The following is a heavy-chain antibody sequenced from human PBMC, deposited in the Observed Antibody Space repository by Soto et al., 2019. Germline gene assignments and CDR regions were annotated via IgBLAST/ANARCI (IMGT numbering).Heavy chain of an antibody. CDR2: ISYDGSNK. Sequence: QVQLVESGGGVVQPGRSLRLSCAASGFTFSSYAMHWVRQAPGKGLEWVAVISYDGSNKYYADSVKGRFTISRDNSKNTPSLQMSSRSAEDTAVYYCERPVWREDYNRGNFALWCRGALCTVSS. J-gene: IGHJ2*01. CDR3: ERPVWREDYNRGNFAL. V-gene: IGHV3-30-3*01. CDR1: GFTFSSYA. D-gene: IGHD4-4*01.